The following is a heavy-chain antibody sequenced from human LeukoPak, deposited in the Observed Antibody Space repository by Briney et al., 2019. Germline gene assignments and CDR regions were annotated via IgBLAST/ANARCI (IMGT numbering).Heavy chain of an antibody. Sequence: SETLSLTCAVYGGSFSGYYWSWIRQPPGKGLEWIGYIYYSGSTNYNPSLKSRVTISVDMSKNQFSLKLSSVTAADTAVYYCARYSGSYYFDYWGQGTLVTVSS. CDR2: IYYSGST. CDR3: ARYSGSYYFDY. CDR1: GGSFSGYY. V-gene: IGHV4-59*08. J-gene: IGHJ4*02. D-gene: IGHD3-10*01.